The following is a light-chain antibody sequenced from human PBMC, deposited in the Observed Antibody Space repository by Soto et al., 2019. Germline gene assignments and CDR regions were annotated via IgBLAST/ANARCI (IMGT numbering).Light chain of an antibody. CDR2: EVS. CDR1: SSDVGSYNY. V-gene: IGLV2-14*01. CDR3: SSYTSSSTL. J-gene: IGLJ1*01. Sequence: QSVLTQPPSVSGSPGQSITISCTGTSSDVGSYNYVSWYQQHPGKAPKPMIYEVSDRPSGISSRFSGSKSSNTASLTISGLQTEDEADYYCSSYTSSSTLFGTGTKVTVL.